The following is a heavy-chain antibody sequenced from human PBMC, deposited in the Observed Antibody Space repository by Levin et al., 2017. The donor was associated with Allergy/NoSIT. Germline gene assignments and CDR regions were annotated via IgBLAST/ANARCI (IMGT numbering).Heavy chain of an antibody. Sequence: ASVKVSCKASGYTFIGYSVHWVRQAPGQGLEWMGRINPNSGGTNYAQKFQGRVTMTRDTSISTAYMELSWLRSDDTAMYFCARDRGAPPYFFYMDVWGKGTPVTVSS. D-gene: IGHD1-26*01. V-gene: IGHV1-2*06. CDR1: GYTFIGYS. CDR3: ARDRGAPPYFFYMDV. CDR2: INPNSGGT. J-gene: IGHJ6*03.